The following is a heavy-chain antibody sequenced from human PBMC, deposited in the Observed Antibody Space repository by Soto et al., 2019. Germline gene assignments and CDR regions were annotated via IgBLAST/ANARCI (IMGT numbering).Heavy chain of an antibody. CDR2: IYYSGST. J-gene: IGHJ5*02. Sequence: SETLSLTCTVSGGCISSYYWSWIRQPPGKGLEWIGYIYYSGSTNYNPSLKSRVTISVDTSKNQFSLKLSSVTAADTAVYYCARHGGYYYDSSGHTASKGNWFDPWGQGTLVTVSS. V-gene: IGHV4-59*08. D-gene: IGHD3-22*01. CDR1: GGCISSYY. CDR3: ARHGGYYYDSSGHTASKGNWFDP.